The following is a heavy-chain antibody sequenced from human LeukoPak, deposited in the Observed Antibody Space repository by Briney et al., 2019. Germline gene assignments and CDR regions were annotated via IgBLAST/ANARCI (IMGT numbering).Heavy chain of an antibody. J-gene: IGHJ6*02. Sequence: ASVKVSCKASGYTFTGYYIYWVRQAPGQGLEWMGWINPNSGGTNYAQKFQGRVTMTRDTSISTAYMELSSLRSDDTAVYYCAKGMYYYDSSWVDVWGQGTTVTVSS. CDR1: GYTFTGYY. CDR2: INPNSGGT. V-gene: IGHV1-2*02. D-gene: IGHD3-22*01. CDR3: AKGMYYYDSSWVDV.